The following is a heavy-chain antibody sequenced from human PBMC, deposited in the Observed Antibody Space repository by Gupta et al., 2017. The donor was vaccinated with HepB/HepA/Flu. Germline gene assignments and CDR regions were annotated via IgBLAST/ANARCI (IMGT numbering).Heavy chain of an antibody. CDR2: INPSGGST. V-gene: IGHV1-46*01. D-gene: IGHD2-2*01. Sequence: GQGLEWMGIINPSGGSTSYAQKFQGRVTMTRDTSTSTVYMELSSLRSEDTAVYYCARDQGYQLLSSRVYYMDVWGKGTTVTVSS. J-gene: IGHJ6*03. CDR3: ARDQGYQLLSSRVYYMDV.